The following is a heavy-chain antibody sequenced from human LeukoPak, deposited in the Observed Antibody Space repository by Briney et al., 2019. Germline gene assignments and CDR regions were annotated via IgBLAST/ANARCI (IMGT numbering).Heavy chain of an antibody. V-gene: IGHV4-59*01. CDR1: GGSISGCY. Sequence: SETLSLTCTVSGGSISGCYWSWLRQPTGKGVEWIAYMYNSGSTNYNPSLKSRVTISIDTSKNQFSLKLSSLTAADTAIYYCARGIESYGDYGYWGQGILVTVSS. CDR2: MYNSGST. J-gene: IGHJ4*02. CDR3: ARGIESYGDYGY. D-gene: IGHD4-17*01.